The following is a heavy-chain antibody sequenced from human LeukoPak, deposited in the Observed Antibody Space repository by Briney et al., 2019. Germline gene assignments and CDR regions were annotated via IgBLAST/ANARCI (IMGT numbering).Heavy chain of an antibody. Sequence: ASVKVSCKASGYTFTSYAMHWVRQAPGQRLEWMGWINAGNGNTKYSQKLQGRVTITRDTSASTAYMELSSLRSEDTAVYYCAREYYDFWSGYYMDNWFDPWGQGTLVTVSS. CDR1: GYTFTSYA. CDR2: INAGNGNT. D-gene: IGHD3-3*01. J-gene: IGHJ5*02. CDR3: AREYYDFWSGYYMDNWFDP. V-gene: IGHV1-3*01.